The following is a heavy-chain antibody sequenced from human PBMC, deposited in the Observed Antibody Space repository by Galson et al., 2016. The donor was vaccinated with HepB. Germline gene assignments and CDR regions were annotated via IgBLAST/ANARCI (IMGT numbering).Heavy chain of an antibody. Sequence: SETLSLTCAVSGGSVGSHYWSWIRQPPGKGLQWIGYIHDNGNSNYNPSLKSRVTMSVDTSKNQVPLKMNSVTAADSAVYYCARDNRYSFGTFYFDHWGQGALVTVSS. V-gene: IGHV4-59*02. CDR3: ARDNRYSFGTFYFDH. CDR1: GGSVGSHY. D-gene: IGHD1/OR15-1a*01. CDR2: IHDNGNS. J-gene: IGHJ4*02.